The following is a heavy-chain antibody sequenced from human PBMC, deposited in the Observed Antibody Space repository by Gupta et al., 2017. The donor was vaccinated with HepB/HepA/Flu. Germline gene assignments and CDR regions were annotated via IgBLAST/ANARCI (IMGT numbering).Heavy chain of an antibody. Sequence: QVQLVQSGAEVKKPGASVKVSCTTSGYTFIGYNMYWVRQAPGQGLEWMGQINPNSGGTIYAQKFQGRVNLTRDASISTAYMEVTSLRSDDTAVYYCARSGLVVPQFWGQGTLVTVSS. J-gene: IGHJ4*02. D-gene: IGHD2-2*01. CDR1: GYTFIGYN. CDR3: ARSGLVVPQF. V-gene: IGHV1-2*06. CDR2: INPNSGGT.